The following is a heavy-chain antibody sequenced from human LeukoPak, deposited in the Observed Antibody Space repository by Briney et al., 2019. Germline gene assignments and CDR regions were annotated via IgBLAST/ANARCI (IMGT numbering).Heavy chain of an antibody. CDR1: GGSISTSSYF. J-gene: IGHJ3*02. Sequence: PSETLSLTCTVSGGSISTSSYFWGWLRQPPGKGLEWIGSIYYSGSTYYNPSLKSRVTISIDTSKNQFSLKLSSVTAADTAVYYCARGGALGAFDIWGRGTMVTVSS. D-gene: IGHD4-17*01. V-gene: IGHV4-39*01. CDR3: ARGGALGAFDI. CDR2: IYYSGST.